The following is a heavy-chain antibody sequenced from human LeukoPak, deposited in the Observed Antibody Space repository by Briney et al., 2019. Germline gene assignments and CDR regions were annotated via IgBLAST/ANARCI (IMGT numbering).Heavy chain of an antibody. Sequence: PGGSLRLSCAASGFTFSNAWMSWVRQAPGKGLEWVGRIKSKTDGGTTDYAAPVKGRFTISREDSKNTLYLQINSLKTEDTAVYYCTTGLAATGLVYYYYYMDVWGKGTTATVSS. D-gene: IGHD2-15*01. V-gene: IGHV3-15*01. CDR3: TTGLAATGLVYYYYYMDV. CDR2: IKSKTDGGTT. J-gene: IGHJ6*03. CDR1: GFTFSNAW.